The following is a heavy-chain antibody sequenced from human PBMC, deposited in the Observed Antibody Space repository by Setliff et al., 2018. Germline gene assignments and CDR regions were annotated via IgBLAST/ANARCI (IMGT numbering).Heavy chain of an antibody. CDR3: ATNFSEGY. Sequence: GGSLRLSCAASGFTSSMYGVHWVRQAPGKGLEWVAYIRHDGSNENYADSVKGRFTISRDNSRNTLFLQMNSLRAEDTGVYYCATNFSEGYWGQGTLVTVSS. V-gene: IGHV3-30*02. J-gene: IGHJ4*02. CDR1: GFTSSMYG. CDR2: IRHDGSNE.